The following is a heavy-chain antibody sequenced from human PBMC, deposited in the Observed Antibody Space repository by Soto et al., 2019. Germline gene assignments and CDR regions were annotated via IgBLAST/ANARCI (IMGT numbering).Heavy chain of an antibody. D-gene: IGHD6-19*01. V-gene: IGHV1-18*01. CDR3: ARLYASGWPRSCFNY. Sequence: QVQLVQSGAEVKKPGSSVKVSCKASGYTFTRFHIGWVRQAPGQGLEFMGWISAFHGSTNYAQQFQGRVTMTTDTPTSTAYVELRSLRTDDTAVYYCARLYASGWPRSCFNYWGHGTLVTVPS. CDR1: GYTFTRFH. CDR2: ISAFHGST. J-gene: IGHJ4*01.